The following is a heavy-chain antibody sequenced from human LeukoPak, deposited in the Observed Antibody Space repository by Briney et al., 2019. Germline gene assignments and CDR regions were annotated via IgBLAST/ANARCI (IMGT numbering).Heavy chain of an antibody. V-gene: IGHV4-39*07. Sequence: SQTLSLTCTVSGGSISSGGYYWSWIRQPPGKGLEWIGSIYHSGSTYYNPSLKSRVTISVDTSKNQFSLKLSSVTAADTAVYYCARDPTLYYYGSGSYGDENWGQGTLVTVSS. CDR3: ARDPTLYYYGSGSYGDEN. J-gene: IGHJ4*02. CDR1: GGSISSGGYY. CDR2: IYHSGST. D-gene: IGHD3-10*01.